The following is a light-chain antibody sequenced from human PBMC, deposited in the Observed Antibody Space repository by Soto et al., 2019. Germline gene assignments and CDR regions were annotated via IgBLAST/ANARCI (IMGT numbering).Light chain of an antibody. Sequence: IHMPQSPSTLSASVGDRVTITCRASKNINTWLAWYQQKPGKAPKLLIYDASSLESGVPSRVSGSGSGTEFTLTISSLQPDDFATYYCQQYNTFWTFGQGTKVDI. CDR1: KNINTW. CDR2: DAS. V-gene: IGKV1-5*01. J-gene: IGKJ1*01. CDR3: QQYNTFWT.